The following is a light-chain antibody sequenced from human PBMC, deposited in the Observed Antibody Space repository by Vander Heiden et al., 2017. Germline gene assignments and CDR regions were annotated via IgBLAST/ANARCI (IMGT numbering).Light chain of an antibody. CDR3: QACDSSTGV. J-gene: IGLJ2*01. CDR1: KLGNKY. V-gene: IGLV3-1*01. Sequence: SYELTQPPSVSVSPGQTASITCSGDKLGNKYACWYQHKPGQSPVLVIYQDNKRPSGIPERFSGSNSGNTATLTISGTQAMDEADYYCQACDSSTGVFGGGTKLTVL. CDR2: QDN.